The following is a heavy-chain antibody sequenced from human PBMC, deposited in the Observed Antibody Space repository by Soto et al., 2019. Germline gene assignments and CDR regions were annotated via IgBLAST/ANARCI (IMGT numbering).Heavy chain of an antibody. Sequence: EVQLLESGGGLVQPGGSLRLSCAASGFTFSSYAMNWVRQAPGKGLEWVSVISGSGGSTYYADSVKGRFTISRDNSKNTLYVQMNSLRAEDTAVYYCAKRGSGSYYTYWGQGTLVTVSS. V-gene: IGHV3-23*01. D-gene: IGHD3-10*01. CDR3: AKRGSGSYYTY. J-gene: IGHJ4*02. CDR1: GFTFSSYA. CDR2: ISGSGGST.